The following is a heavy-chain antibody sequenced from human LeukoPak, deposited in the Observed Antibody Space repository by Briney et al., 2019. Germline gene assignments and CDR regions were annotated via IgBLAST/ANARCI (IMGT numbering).Heavy chain of an antibody. J-gene: IGHJ6*03. CDR2: INHSGST. Sequence: KASETLSLTCTVSGGSISSGSYYWSWIRQPPGKGLEWIGEINHSGSTNYNPSLKSRVTISVDTSKNQFSLKLSSVTAAGTAVYYCARGGQYSSGWDDYYYYMDVWGKGTTVTISS. CDR1: GGSISSGSYY. V-gene: IGHV4-39*07. CDR3: ARGGQYSSGWDDYYYYMDV. D-gene: IGHD6-19*01.